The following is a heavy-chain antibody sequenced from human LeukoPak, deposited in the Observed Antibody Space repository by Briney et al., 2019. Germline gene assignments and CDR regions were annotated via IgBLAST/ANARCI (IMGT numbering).Heavy chain of an antibody. Sequence: GGSLRLSCAASGFTFNSYWMSWVRQAPGKGLEWVANIRHDESEIYYVDSVKGRFTISRDNAKDSLFLQMNSLRAEDTAVYYCARDPGRSGWDYWGQGALVTVSS. CDR1: GFTFNSYW. D-gene: IGHD6-19*01. J-gene: IGHJ4*02. V-gene: IGHV3-7*01. CDR3: ARDPGRSGWDY. CDR2: IRHDESEI.